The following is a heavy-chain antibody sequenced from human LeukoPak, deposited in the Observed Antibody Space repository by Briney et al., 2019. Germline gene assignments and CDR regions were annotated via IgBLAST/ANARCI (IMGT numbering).Heavy chain of an antibody. CDR2: ISSSSSYI. Sequence: GGSLRLSCAASGFTFSSYSMNWVRQAPGKGLEWVSSISSSSSYIYYADSVKRRFTISRDNAKNSLYLQMNSLRAEDTAVYYCARDLKCSGGSCYGAGEYYFDYWGQGTLVTVSS. CDR3: ARDLKCSGGSCYGAGEYYFDY. J-gene: IGHJ4*02. CDR1: GFTFSSYS. V-gene: IGHV3-21*01. D-gene: IGHD2-15*01.